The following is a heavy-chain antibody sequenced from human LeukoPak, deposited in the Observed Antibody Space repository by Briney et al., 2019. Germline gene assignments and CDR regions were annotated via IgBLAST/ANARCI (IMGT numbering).Heavy chain of an antibody. CDR1: GFTFSSYS. Sequence: GGSLRLPCAASGFTFSSYSMNWVRQAPGKGLERVSYISSSSSTIYYADSVKGRFTISRDNAKNSLYLQMNSLRAEDTAVYYCARDWGSGWLFPIGAFDIWGQGTMVTVSS. J-gene: IGHJ3*02. D-gene: IGHD6-19*01. CDR2: ISSSSSTI. V-gene: IGHV3-48*01. CDR3: ARDWGSGWLFPIGAFDI.